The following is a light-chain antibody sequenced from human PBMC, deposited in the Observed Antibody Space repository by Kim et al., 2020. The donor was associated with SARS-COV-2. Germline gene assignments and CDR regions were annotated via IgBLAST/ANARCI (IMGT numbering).Light chain of an antibody. CDR3: QAWDSSTHNYV. J-gene: IGLJ1*01. CDR1: KLGDKY. CDR2: QDS. V-gene: IGLV3-1*01. Sequence: SYELTQPPSVSVSQGQTASITCSGDKLGDKYACWYQQKPGQSPVLVIYQDSKRPSGIPERFSGSNSGNTATLTISGTQAMDEADYYCQAWDSSTHNYVFG.